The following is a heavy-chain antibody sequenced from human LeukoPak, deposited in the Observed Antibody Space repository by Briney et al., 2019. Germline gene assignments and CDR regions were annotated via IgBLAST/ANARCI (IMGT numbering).Heavy chain of an antibody. D-gene: IGHD2-8*01. V-gene: IGHV4-4*07. CDR1: GGSISSYY. J-gene: IGHJ5*02. CDR2: IYTSGST. CDR3: ARVNDCTNGVCYKNWFDP. Sequence: SETLSLTCTVSGGSISSYYWSWIRQPAGKGLEWIGRIYTSGSTNYNPSLKSRVTMSVDTSKNQFSLKLSSVTAADTAVYYCARVNDCTNGVCYKNWFDPWGQGTLVTVSS.